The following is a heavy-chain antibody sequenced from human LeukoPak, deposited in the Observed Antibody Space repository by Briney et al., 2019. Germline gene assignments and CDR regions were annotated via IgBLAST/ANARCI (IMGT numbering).Heavy chain of an antibody. CDR2: ISGSGGST. J-gene: IGHJ4*02. Sequence: TGGSLRLSCAASGFTFSSYAMSWVRQAPGKGLEWVSAISGSGGSTYYADSVKGRFTISRGNSKNTLYLQMNSLRAEDTAVYYCAKDVITMVRGVILNWGQGTLVTVSS. V-gene: IGHV3-23*01. D-gene: IGHD3-10*01. CDR3: AKDVITMVRGVILN. CDR1: GFTFSSYA.